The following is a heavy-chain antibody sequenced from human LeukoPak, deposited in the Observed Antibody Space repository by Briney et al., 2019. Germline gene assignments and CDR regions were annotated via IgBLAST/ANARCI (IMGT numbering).Heavy chain of an antibody. J-gene: IGHJ6*02. CDR2: IYTSGST. V-gene: IGHV4-61*02. CDR3: ARGGRFLEWYYYYGMDV. D-gene: IGHD3-3*01. Sequence: SQTLSLTCTVSGGSISSGSYYWSWIRQPAGKGVEWIGRIYTSGSTNYNPSLKSRVTISVDTSKNQFSLKLSSVTAADTAVYYCARGGRFLEWYYYYGMDVWGQGTTVTVSS. CDR1: GGSISSGSYY.